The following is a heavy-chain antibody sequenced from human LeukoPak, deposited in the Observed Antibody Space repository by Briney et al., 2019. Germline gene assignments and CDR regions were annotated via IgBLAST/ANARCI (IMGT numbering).Heavy chain of an antibody. J-gene: IGHJ4*02. D-gene: IGHD1-1*01. V-gene: IGHV3-20*04. CDR1: GFTFDDYG. CDR3: AKATNGPIGFDY. CDR2: INWNGGST. Sequence: SGGSLRLSCAASGFTFDDYGMSWVRQAPGKGLEWVSGINWNGGSTGYADSVKGRFTISRDNAKNSLYLQMNSLRAEDTALYYCAKATNGPIGFDYWGQGTLVTVSS.